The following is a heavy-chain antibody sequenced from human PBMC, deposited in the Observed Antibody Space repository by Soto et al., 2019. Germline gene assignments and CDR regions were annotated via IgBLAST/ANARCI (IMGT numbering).Heavy chain of an antibody. Sequence: ASVKVSCKASGYTFSNYGISWVRQAPGQGLEWMGWISPYNGNTKYAQKLQGRVTMTTDTSTSTAYMELRSLRSDDTAVYYCAGGPIAARAFDIWGQGTMVTVS. CDR1: GYTFSNYG. J-gene: IGHJ3*02. CDR3: AGGPIAARAFDI. V-gene: IGHV1-18*01. CDR2: ISPYNGNT. D-gene: IGHD6-6*01.